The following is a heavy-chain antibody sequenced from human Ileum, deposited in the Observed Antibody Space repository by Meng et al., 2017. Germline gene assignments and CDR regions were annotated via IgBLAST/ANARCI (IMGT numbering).Heavy chain of an antibody. CDR3: ARGHQNYDILTGSY. V-gene: IGHV1-3*04. Sequence: QVQLVQSGAAGKKPGDSVKVSCKASGYTFTRYAMHWVRQAPGQRLEWMGWINTGNGDAKYSQRFQGRVTITRDTSASTVYMELSSLRSEDTTVYYCARGHQNYDILTGSYWGQGTLVTVSS. CDR2: INTGNGDA. CDR1: GYTFTRYA. J-gene: IGHJ4*02. D-gene: IGHD3-9*01.